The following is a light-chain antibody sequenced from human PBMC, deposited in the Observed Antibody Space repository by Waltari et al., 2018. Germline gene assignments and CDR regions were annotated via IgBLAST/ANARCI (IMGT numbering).Light chain of an antibody. V-gene: IGKV3-20*01. CDR3: QHYGGSPTWT. Sequence: RASQSVYINYLAWYQQKPGQAPRLLIYSPSSRAAGIPERFSGSGSGTDFTLTISRLEPEDFAVYYCQHYGGSPTWTFGQGTKVEI. J-gene: IGKJ1*01. CDR1: QSVYINY. CDR2: SPS.